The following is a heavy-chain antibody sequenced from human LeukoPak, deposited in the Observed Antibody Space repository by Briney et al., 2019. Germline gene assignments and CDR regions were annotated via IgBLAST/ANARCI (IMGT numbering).Heavy chain of an antibody. Sequence: ASVKVSCEASGYTFTGYYMHWVRQAPGQGLEWMGWINPNSGGTNYAQKFQGRVTMTKDTSISTAYMELSRLRSDDTAVYYCARDRGIAAAGRMGYFQHWGQGTLVTVSS. V-gene: IGHV1-2*02. D-gene: IGHD6-13*01. J-gene: IGHJ1*01. CDR2: INPNSGGT. CDR3: ARDRGIAAAGRMGYFQH. CDR1: GYTFTGYY.